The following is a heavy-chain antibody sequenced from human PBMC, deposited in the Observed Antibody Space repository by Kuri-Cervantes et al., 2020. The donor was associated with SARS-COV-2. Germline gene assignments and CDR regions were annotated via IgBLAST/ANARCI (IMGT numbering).Heavy chain of an antibody. D-gene: IGHD1-26*01. Sequence: GESLKISCKVSGYTLTELSMHWVRQAPGKGLEWMGGFDPEDGETIHAQKFQGRVTMTEDTSTDTAYMELSSLRSEDTAVYYCATGSVFSGSYWFDPWGQGTLVTVSS. CDR3: ATGSVFSGSYWFDP. V-gene: IGHV1-24*01. J-gene: IGHJ5*02. CDR2: FDPEDGET. CDR1: GYTLTELS.